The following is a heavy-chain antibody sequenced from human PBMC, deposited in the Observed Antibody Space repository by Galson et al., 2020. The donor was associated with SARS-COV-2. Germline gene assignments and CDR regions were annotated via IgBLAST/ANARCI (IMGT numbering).Heavy chain of an antibody. D-gene: IGHD4-4*01. CDR1: GYTFTSYY. V-gene: IGHV1-46*01. CDR3: ARDSQGGNDYNSLLF. J-gene: IGHJ4*02. Sequence: GESLKISCKASGYTFTSYYIHWVRQAPGQGLEWMGIINPSGGGQTYAQKFQGRVTMTRDTSTSTVYMELSSLRSEDTAVYYCARDSQGGNDYNSLLFWGQGTLVTVSS. CDR2: INPSGGGQ.